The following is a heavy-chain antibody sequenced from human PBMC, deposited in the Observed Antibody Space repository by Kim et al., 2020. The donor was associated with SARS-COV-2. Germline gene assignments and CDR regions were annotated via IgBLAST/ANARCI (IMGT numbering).Heavy chain of an antibody. CDR1: GFTFSSYW. V-gene: IGHV3-7*03. J-gene: IGHJ4*02. CDR3: ARRAYFSGLKHRAVGTSDY. CDR2: IKQDGSEK. Sequence: GGSLRLSCAASGFTFSSYWMSWVRQAPGKGLEWVANIKQDGSEKYYADSVKGRFTISRDNAKNSLYLQMNSLRAEDTAVYYCARRAYFSGLKHRAVGTSDYWGQGALVTVSS. D-gene: IGHD6-19*01.